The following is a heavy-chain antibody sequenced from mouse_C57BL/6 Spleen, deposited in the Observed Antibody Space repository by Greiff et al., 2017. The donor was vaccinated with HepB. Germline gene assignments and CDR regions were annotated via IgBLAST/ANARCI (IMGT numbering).Heavy chain of an antibody. CDR1: GFTFTDYY. D-gene: IGHD1-1*01. J-gene: IGHJ4*01. CDR3: ARYTTVVAYYAMDY. Sequence: EVKLMESGGGLVQPGGSLSLSCAASGFTFTDYYMSWVRQPPGKALEWLGFIRNKANGYTTEYSASVKGRFTISRDNSQSILYLQMNALRAEDSATYYCARYTTVVAYYAMDYWGQGTSVTVSS. CDR2: IRNKANGYTT. V-gene: IGHV7-3*01.